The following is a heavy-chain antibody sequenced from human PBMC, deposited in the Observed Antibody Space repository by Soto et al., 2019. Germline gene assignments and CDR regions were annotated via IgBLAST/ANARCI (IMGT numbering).Heavy chain of an antibody. CDR2: IYYSGNT. D-gene: IGHD3-3*01. V-gene: IGHV4-31*11. CDR3: AGGRITIFGVVTHFDY. CDR1: GDSTSSVGFY. Sequence: SETLSLTCAVSGDSTSSVGFYWSWIRQHPGKGLEWIAYIYYSGNTYYSPSLKSRVTISVDTSKNHFSLKLTSVTAADTAVYYCAGGRITIFGVVTHFDYWGQGTLVTVSS. J-gene: IGHJ4*02.